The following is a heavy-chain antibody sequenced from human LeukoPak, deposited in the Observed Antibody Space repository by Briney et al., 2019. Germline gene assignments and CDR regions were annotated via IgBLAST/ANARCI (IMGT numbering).Heavy chain of an antibody. Sequence: SGTLSLTCAVSGGSISSSNWWSWVRQPPGKGLEWIGEIYHSGSTNYNPSLKSRGTISVDKSKNQFSLKLSSVTAADTAVYYCASSAYYYDSSGYVDYWGQGTLVTVSS. CDR1: GGSISSSNW. CDR2: IYHSGST. D-gene: IGHD3-22*01. V-gene: IGHV4-4*02. CDR3: ASSAYYYDSSGYVDY. J-gene: IGHJ4*02.